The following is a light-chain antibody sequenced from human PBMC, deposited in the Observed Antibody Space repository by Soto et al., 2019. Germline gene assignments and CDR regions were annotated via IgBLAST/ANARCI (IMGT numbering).Light chain of an antibody. CDR2: AAS. Sequence: EIVMTQSPATLSVSPGERGTLYCRASQSVGSKLAWSQHKPGQAPRLLIYAASTRATGIPARFSGSGSVTEFTLTISSLQSEDFAVYYCQQYNNWPPMYTFGQGTKVDSK. CDR1: QSVGSK. V-gene: IGKV3-15*01. J-gene: IGKJ2*01. CDR3: QQYNNWPPMYT.